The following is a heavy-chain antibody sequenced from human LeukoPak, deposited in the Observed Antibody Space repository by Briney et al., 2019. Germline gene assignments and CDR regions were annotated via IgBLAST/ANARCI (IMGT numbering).Heavy chain of an antibody. CDR3: TRPLDYDSSGPDAFDI. D-gene: IGHD3-22*01. Sequence: GGSLRLSCAASGFTFSGSAMHWVRQASGKGLEWVGRIRSKANSYATLYAASVKGRFTISRDDSKNMAYLQMNSLKTEDTAVYYCTRPLDYDSSGPDAFDIWGQGTMVTVSS. CDR1: GFTFSGSA. V-gene: IGHV3-73*01. CDR2: IRSKANSYAT. J-gene: IGHJ3*02.